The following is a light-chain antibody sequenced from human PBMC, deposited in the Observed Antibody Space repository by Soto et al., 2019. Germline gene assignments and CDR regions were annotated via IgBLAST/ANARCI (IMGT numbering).Light chain of an antibody. J-gene: IGKJ3*01. CDR3: QQLNTFPPFFT. CDR1: QSLSSSY. CDR2: GTS. Sequence: EIVLTQSPGTLSLSPGERATLSCRASQSLSSSYLAWYQQKPGQAPRLLIYGTSIRATGIPDRFSGSGSGTDFTLTITRLEPEDFATYFCQQLNTFPPFFTFGPGTKVDIK. V-gene: IGKV3-20*01.